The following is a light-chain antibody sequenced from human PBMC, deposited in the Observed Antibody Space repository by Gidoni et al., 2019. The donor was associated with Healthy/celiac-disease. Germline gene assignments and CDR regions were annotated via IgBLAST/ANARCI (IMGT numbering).Light chain of an antibody. J-gene: IGKJ4*01. V-gene: IGKV1-39*01. Sequence: DIQMTQSPSSLSASVGDRVTITCRASQSISSYLNWYQQKPGVPSRFSGSGSGTDFTLTISSLQPEDFATSYCQQSYSTLPFGGGTKVEIK. CDR1: QSISSY. CDR3: QQSYSTLP.